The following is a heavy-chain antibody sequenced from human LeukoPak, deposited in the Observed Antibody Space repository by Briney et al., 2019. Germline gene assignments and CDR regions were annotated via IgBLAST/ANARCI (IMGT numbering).Heavy chain of an antibody. V-gene: IGHV3-30*02. CDR3: AKGKDLRNFWSGYFSQEKNYFDY. Sequence: GGSLRLSCAASGFTFSSYGMHWVRQAPGKGLEWVAFIRYDGSNKYYADSVKGRFTISRDNSKNTLYLQMNSLRAEDTAVYYCAKGKDLRNFWSGYFSQEKNYFDYWGQGTLVTVSS. CDR1: GFTFSSYG. CDR2: IRYDGSNK. J-gene: IGHJ4*02. D-gene: IGHD3-3*01.